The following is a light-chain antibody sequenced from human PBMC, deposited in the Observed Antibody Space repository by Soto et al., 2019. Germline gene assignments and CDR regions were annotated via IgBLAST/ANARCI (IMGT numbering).Light chain of an antibody. J-gene: IGKJ5*01. CDR3: QQYDSFPIT. CDR1: QDISNH. V-gene: IGKV1-33*01. Sequence: DIQMTQSPSSLSASVGDRVTITCQASQDISNHLNWYQQKPGKAPGLLIYDASNLETGVPSRFSGSGSGTDFTVTISSLQPEDIATYYCQQYDSFPITFGQGTRLEIK. CDR2: DAS.